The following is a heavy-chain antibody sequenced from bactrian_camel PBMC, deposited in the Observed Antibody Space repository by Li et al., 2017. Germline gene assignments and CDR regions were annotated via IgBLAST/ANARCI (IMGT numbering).Heavy chain of an antibody. V-gene: IGHV3S42*01. CDR2: IDSSGRNT. CDR1: GFTFNMYA. D-gene: IGHD3*01. Sequence: VQLVESGGGLVQPGASLRLSCAASGFTFNMYAMNWVRQAPGKGLEWVSDIDSSGRNTNYADSVKGRFIISRDNAKNTLYLQMNSLKPEDSATYYCAATVEVGTGSGLTVSGGLGPPRRSARALACSTSTPHYQWIGQGTQVTVS. J-gene: IGHJ4*01.